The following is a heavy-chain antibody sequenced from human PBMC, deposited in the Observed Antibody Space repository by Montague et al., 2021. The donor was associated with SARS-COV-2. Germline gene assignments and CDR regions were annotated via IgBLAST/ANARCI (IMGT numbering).Heavy chain of an antibody. CDR3: VRALDYQEMDS. Sequence: SETLSLTCSVSGSSISSGYCWGWIRQPPGRGLEWVGGISYIGKTYYNPSLKSRLTISLDSPKNQFSLQARSVTAADTAVYFCVRALDYQEMDSWGQGTLVTVSS. D-gene: IGHD3/OR15-3a*01. CDR1: GSSISSGYC. J-gene: IGHJ4*02. CDR2: ISYIGKT. V-gene: IGHV4-38-2*02.